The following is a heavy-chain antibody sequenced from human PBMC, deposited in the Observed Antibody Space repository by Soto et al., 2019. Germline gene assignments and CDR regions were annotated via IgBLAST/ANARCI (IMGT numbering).Heavy chain of an antibody. D-gene: IGHD3-10*01. CDR2: IYYSGST. Sequence: PSETLSLTCTVSGGSISSSIYYWGWIRQPPGKGLEWIGSIYYSGSTYYNPSLKSRVTISVDTSKNQFSLKLSSVTAADTAVYYCARREGILWFGELFGDAFDIWGQGTMVTVSS. J-gene: IGHJ3*02. CDR3: ARREGILWFGELFGDAFDI. V-gene: IGHV4-39*01. CDR1: GGSISSSIYY.